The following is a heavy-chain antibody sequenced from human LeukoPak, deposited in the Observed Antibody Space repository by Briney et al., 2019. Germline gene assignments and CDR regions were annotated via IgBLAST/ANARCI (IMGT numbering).Heavy chain of an antibody. J-gene: IGHJ5*02. D-gene: IGHD6-19*01. CDR1: GASISSYY. V-gene: IGHV4-59*01. Sequence: PSETLSLTCTVSGASISSYYWSWVRQPPGKGLEWIGYISFSGTTNYNPSLKSRVTISVETSKNQVSLKVKSATAADTAVYYCARHPSPHASAWYGWLDPWGQGTLVTVSS. CDR2: ISFSGTT. CDR3: ARHPSPHASAWYGWLDP.